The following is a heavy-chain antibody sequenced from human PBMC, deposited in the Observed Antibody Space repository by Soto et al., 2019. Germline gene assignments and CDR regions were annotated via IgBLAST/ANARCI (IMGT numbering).Heavy chain of an antibody. Sequence: QVQLQESGPGLVKPSQTLSLTCTVSGGSISSGGYYWSWIRRHPGKGLEWIGYIYYSGSTYYNPSLKSRVTISVDTSKNQFSLKLSSVTAADTAVYYCASDIAAAGTGWFDPWGQGTLVTVSS. CDR1: GGSISSGGYY. J-gene: IGHJ5*02. CDR2: IYYSGST. CDR3: ASDIAAAGTGWFDP. D-gene: IGHD6-13*01. V-gene: IGHV4-31*03.